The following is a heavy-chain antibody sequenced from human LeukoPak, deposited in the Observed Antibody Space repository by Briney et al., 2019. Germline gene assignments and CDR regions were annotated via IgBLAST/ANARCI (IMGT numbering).Heavy chain of an antibody. D-gene: IGHD6-13*01. V-gene: IGHV3-23*01. CDR2: ISGSGGST. J-gene: IGHJ4*02. CDR1: GFTFSSYA. CDR3: AKDESTNWSLWGWDLPRKQQLVERGRGVDY. Sequence: GGSLRLSCAASGFTFSSYAMSWVRQAPGKGLEWVSAISGSGGSTYYADSVKGRFTISRDNSKNTLYLQMNSLRAEDTAVYYCAKDESTNWSLWGWDLPRKQQLVERGRGVDYWGQGTLVTVSS.